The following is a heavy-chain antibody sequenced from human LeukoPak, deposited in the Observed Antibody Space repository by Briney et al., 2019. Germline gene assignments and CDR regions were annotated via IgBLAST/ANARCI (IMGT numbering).Heavy chain of an antibody. CDR3: ARDANYWRGQYPYFDY. Sequence: SETPSLTCTVSGYSISSGYYWGWVRQPPGKGLEWIGEIYHSGSTNYNPSLKSRVTISVDKSKNQFSLKLSSVTAADTAVYYCARDANYWRGQYPYFDYWGQGTLVTVSS. V-gene: IGHV4-38-2*02. J-gene: IGHJ4*02. CDR2: IYHSGST. CDR1: GYSISSGYY. D-gene: IGHD4/OR15-4a*01.